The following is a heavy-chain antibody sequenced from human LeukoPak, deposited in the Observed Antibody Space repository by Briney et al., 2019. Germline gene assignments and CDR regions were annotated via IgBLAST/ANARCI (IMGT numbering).Heavy chain of an antibody. D-gene: IGHD6-13*01. CDR1: GFTASDNY. CDR2: FYSGGST. CDR3: ASSSWSSEYFHY. Sequence: PGGSLRLSCAASGFTASDNYMSWVRQAPGKGLEWVSVFYSGGSTRYADSVKGRFTISRDNSKNTLYLQLNSLRAEDTAVYFCASSSWSSEYFHYWGQGTLVTVSS. V-gene: IGHV3-66*01. J-gene: IGHJ1*01.